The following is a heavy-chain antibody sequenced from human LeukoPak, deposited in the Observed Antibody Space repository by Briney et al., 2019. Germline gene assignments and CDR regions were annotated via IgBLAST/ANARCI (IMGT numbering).Heavy chain of an antibody. J-gene: IGHJ6*02. CDR3: ARDYSGSWYYGMDV. CDR1: GGSISPYY. D-gene: IGHD1-26*01. Sequence: SETLSLTCTVSGGSISPYYWSWIRQPPGKGLEWIGCISDSGTSNYNPSLKSRVTISVDTSKNQFSLRLNSVTAADTAVYFCARDYSGSWYYGMDVWGQGTTVTVSS. V-gene: IGHV4-59*01. CDR2: ISDSGTS.